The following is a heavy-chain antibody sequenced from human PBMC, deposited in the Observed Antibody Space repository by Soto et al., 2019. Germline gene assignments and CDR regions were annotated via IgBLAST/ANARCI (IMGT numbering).Heavy chain of an antibody. CDR2: ISWDGGST. CDR3: AKDKPGRRYGSYLDY. D-gene: IGHD1-20*01. CDR1: GFTFDDYT. V-gene: IGHV3-43*01. Sequence: LRLSCAASGFTFDDYTMHWVRQAPGKGLEWVSLISWDGGSTYYADSVKGRFTISRDNSKNSLYLQMNSLRTEDTALYYCAKDKPGRRYGSYLDYWGQGTLVTVSS. J-gene: IGHJ4*02.